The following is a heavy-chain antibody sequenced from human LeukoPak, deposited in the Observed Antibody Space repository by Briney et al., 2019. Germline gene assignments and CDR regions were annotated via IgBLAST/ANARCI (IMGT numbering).Heavy chain of an antibody. Sequence: GASVKVSCKASGYTFTGYYMHWVRQAPGQGLEWMGRINPDSGGTNYAQKFQGRVTMTRDTSISTAYMELSRLRSDDTAVYYCARGDGYRTYFDYWGQGTLVTVSS. CDR1: GYTFTGYY. V-gene: IGHV1-2*06. J-gene: IGHJ4*02. CDR3: ARGDGYRTYFDY. CDR2: INPDSGGT. D-gene: IGHD5-24*01.